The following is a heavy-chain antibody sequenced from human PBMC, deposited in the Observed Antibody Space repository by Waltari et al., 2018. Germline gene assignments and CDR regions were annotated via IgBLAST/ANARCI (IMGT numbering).Heavy chain of an antibody. CDR2: ISPTGDTT. J-gene: IGHJ4*02. Sequence: APGQGLEWMGMISPTGDTTTYAQRFQGRLTSTRDTSTSTVYMDLSSLTSEDTAVYFCAGDSRRGPVGRMLDGYFDFWGQGTPVTVSS. D-gene: IGHD2-15*01. CDR3: AGDSRRGPVGRMLDGYFDF. V-gene: IGHV1-46*01.